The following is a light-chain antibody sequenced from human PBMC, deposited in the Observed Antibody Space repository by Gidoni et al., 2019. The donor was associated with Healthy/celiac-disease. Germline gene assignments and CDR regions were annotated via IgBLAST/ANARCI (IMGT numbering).Light chain of an antibody. Sequence: ELVLPHSPATLSLSPGERATLSCRASQSVSSYLAWYQQKPGQAPRLLIYDASNMATGIPARFSGSGSGTDFTLTISSLEPEDFAVYYCQQRSNWPPYTFGQGTKLEIK. J-gene: IGKJ2*01. CDR2: DAS. V-gene: IGKV3-11*01. CDR3: QQRSNWPPYT. CDR1: QSVSSY.